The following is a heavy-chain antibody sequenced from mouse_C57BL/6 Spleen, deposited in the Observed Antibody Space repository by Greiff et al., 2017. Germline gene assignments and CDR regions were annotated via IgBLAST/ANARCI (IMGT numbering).Heavy chain of an antibody. CDR3: ARDDYYGAMDY. CDR2: ISSGSSTI. J-gene: IGHJ4*01. D-gene: IGHD1-1*01. V-gene: IGHV5-17*01. Sequence: KLMEWVAYISSGSSTIYYADTVKGRFTISRDNAKNTLFLQMTSLRSEDTAMYYCARDDYYGAMDYWGQGTSVTVSS.